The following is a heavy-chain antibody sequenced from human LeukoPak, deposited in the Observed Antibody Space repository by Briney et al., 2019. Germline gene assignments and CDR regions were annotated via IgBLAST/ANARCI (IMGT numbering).Heavy chain of an antibody. J-gene: IGHJ4*02. CDR1: GYAFTGYY. V-gene: IGHV1-2*02. CDR2: INPNSGGT. CDR3: ARDYAVETAIDY. Sequence: ASVKVSCKASGYAFTGYYMHWVRQAPGQGLEWMGWINPNSGGTNYAQKFQGRVTMTRDTSISTAYMELSRLRSDDTAVYYCARDYAVETAIDYWGQGTLVTVSS. D-gene: IGHD4-17*01.